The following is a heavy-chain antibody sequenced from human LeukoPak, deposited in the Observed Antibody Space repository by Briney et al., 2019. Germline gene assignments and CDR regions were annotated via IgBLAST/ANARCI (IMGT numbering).Heavy chain of an antibody. D-gene: IGHD4/OR15-4a*01. CDR1: GYSISSGYY. Sequence: PSETLSLTCTVSGYSISSGYYWGWIRQPPGKGLEWIGSIYHSGSTYYNPSLNSRVTISVDTSKNQFSLKLRSVTAADTAVYSCARTIYYYYYMDVWGKGTTVTVSS. CDR3: ARTIYYYYYMDV. V-gene: IGHV4-38-2*02. J-gene: IGHJ6*03. CDR2: IYHSGST.